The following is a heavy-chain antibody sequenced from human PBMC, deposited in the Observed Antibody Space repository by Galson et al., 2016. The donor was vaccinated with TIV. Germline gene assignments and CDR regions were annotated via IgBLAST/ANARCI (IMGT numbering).Heavy chain of an antibody. CDR1: GYIFINYY. Sequence: SVKVSCKASGYIFINYYIHWVRQAPGQGLEWLGWFNPDSGATQYAQKFQGRVTMTRDTSISPAYMELRRLISDDTAVYYCARVNWARALDYWGQGTQVTVSS. D-gene: IGHD7-27*01. V-gene: IGHV1-2*02. CDR3: ARVNWARALDY. J-gene: IGHJ4*02. CDR2: FNPDSGAT.